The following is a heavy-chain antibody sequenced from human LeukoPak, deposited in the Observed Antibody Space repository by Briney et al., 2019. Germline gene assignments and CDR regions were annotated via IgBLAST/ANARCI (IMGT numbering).Heavy chain of an antibody. J-gene: IGHJ4*02. Sequence: GGSLRLSCAASGFTFSSYAMHWVRQAPGKGLEWVTVISHDGTNKYYADSVKGRFTISRDNSKNTLYLQMNSLRAEDTAVYYCARVWGSRGADYFDFWGQGTRVTVSS. CDR2: ISHDGTNK. CDR1: GFTFSSYA. CDR3: ARVWGSRGADYFDF. D-gene: IGHD7-27*01. V-gene: IGHV3-30-3*01.